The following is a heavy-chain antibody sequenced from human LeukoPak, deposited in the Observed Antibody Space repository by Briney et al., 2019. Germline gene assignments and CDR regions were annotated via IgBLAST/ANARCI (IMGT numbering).Heavy chain of an antibody. Sequence: SETLFLTCTVSGGSMSSYYWSWIRQPAGKGLEWIGRIYTSGSTNYNPSLKSRVTMSVDTSKNQFSLKLSSVTAADTAVYYCARDSLSGAPDYWGQGTLVTVSS. CDR2: IYTSGST. J-gene: IGHJ4*02. V-gene: IGHV4-4*07. CDR1: GGSMSSYY. CDR3: ARDSLSGAPDY. D-gene: IGHD3-10*02.